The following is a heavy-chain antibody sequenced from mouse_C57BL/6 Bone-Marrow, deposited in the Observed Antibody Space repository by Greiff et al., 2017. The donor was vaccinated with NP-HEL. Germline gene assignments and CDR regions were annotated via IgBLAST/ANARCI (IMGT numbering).Heavy chain of an antibody. CDR3: TRPATFAY. V-gene: IGHV1-15*01. CDR1: GYTFTDYE. J-gene: IGHJ3*01. D-gene: IGHD6-1*01. Sequence: VQLQQSGAELVRPGASVTLSCKASGYTFTDYEMHWVKQTPVHGLEWIGAIDPETGGTAYNQKFKGKAILTADKSSSTAYMELRSLTSEDSAVYYCTRPATFAYWGQGTLVTVSA. CDR2: IDPETGGT.